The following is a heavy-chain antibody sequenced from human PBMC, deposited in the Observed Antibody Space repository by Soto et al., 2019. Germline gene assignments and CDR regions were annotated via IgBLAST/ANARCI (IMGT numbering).Heavy chain of an antibody. CDR3: VRVDGFPYPNDY. J-gene: IGHJ4*02. CDR2: ITSESSYI. D-gene: IGHD2-2*03. CDR1: GFSFSNYG. Sequence: GGSLRLSCAASGFSFSNYGMIWVRQAPGKGLEWVSFITSESSYIYYEDSLRGRFTITRDNAKNSLYLQMNSLRVDDTAVYYCVRVDGFPYPNDYWGPGTLVTVSS. V-gene: IGHV3-21*01.